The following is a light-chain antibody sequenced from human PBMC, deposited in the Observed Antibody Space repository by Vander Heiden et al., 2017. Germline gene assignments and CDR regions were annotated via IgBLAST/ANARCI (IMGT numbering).Light chain of an antibody. J-gene: IGKJ1*01. V-gene: IGKV3-20*01. CDR1: QSVSSSY. Sequence: EIVLTQSPGTLSLSPGERATLSCRASQSVSSSYLAWYQQKPGQAPRLLIYGASSRATGIPDRFSGSGSGTDFTLTISRREPEDFAVYYCQQDGSSPLWTFGQGTKVEIK. CDR3: QQDGSSPLWT. CDR2: GAS.